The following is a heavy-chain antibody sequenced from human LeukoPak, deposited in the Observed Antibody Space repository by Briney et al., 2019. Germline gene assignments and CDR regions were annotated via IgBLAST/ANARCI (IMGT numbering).Heavy chain of an antibody. J-gene: IGHJ3*02. CDR1: GGSISSGSYY. CDR3: ARDSLTGDAFDI. V-gene: IGHV4-61*02. D-gene: IGHD7-27*01. Sequence: SQTLSLTCTVSGGSISSGSYYWSWLRQPAGKGLEWIGRIYTSGRTNYNPSLKSRVTISVDTSKNQFSLKLSSVTAADTAVYYCARDSLTGDAFDIWGQGTMVTVSS. CDR2: IYTSGRT.